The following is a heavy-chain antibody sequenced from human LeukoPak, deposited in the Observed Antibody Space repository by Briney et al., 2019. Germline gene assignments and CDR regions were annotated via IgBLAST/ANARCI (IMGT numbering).Heavy chain of an antibody. V-gene: IGHV3-7*01. CDR3: ARGDLWLGH. CDR2: TKSDGSEE. Sequence: GGSLRLSCATSGCIFSSYWMCWVRQAPGKGLEWVANTKSDGSEEYYGDSVKGRFTISRDNAKNSLYLQMNSLRVEDTAVYYCARGDLWLGHWGQGSLVTVSS. J-gene: IGHJ4*02. CDR1: GCIFSSYW. D-gene: IGHD3-10*01.